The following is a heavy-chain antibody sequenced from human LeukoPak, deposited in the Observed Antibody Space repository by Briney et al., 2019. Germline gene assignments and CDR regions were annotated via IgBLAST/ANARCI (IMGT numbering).Heavy chain of an antibody. J-gene: IGHJ3*02. Sequence: SETLSLTCAVYGGSFSGYYWSWIRQPPGKGLEWIGEINHSGSTNYNPSLKSRVTISVDTSKNQFSLKLSSVTAADTAVYYCARGRAPVRAFDIWGQGTMVTVSS. CDR1: GGSFSGYY. CDR2: INHSGST. V-gene: IGHV4-34*01. CDR3: ARGRAPVRAFDI.